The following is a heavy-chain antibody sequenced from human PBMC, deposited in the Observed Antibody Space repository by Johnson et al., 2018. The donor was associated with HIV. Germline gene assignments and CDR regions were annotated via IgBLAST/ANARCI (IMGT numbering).Heavy chain of an antibody. Sequence: VQLVESGGGLAQPGGSLRLSCAASGFTFSTYAMTWVRQAPGRGLEWVSTIVCIGVTPYYADSVKGRFTISRDSSKNTVYLNMDSLRVGDTAMYYCAKYGGGGTYFSAFDIWGKGTKVIVSS. D-gene: IGHD1-26*01. CDR1: GFTFSTYA. CDR2: IVCIGVTP. CDR3: AKYGGGGTYFSAFDI. J-gene: IGHJ3*02. V-gene: IGHV3-23*04.